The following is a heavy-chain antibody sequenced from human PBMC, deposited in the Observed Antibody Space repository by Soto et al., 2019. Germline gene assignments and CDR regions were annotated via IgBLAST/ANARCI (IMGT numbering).Heavy chain of an antibody. CDR3: ATWHEREHAYDV. Sequence: EVQLVESGGGLMQPGESLRLSCAASGLTVSGKKYVAWVRQAPGKGLEWVSALYDVDGSFYSDSVKGRFTTSSDSSKTTVYLQMNDLRTADTAVYYCATWHEREHAYDVWGQGTKVTVSS. CDR2: LYDVDGS. V-gene: IGHV3-53*01. D-gene: IGHD1-1*01. J-gene: IGHJ3*01. CDR1: GLTVSGKKY.